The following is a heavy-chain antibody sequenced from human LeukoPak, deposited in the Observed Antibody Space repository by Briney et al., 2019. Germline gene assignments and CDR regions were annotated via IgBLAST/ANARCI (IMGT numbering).Heavy chain of an antibody. CDR2: IRGTSSAM. Sequence: PGGSLRLSCAASGFSFSGYSMNWVRQAPGKGLEWVAHIRGTSSAMNYAASVRGRFTISRDNAKNALFLEMSSLRAEDTAVYYCGRDRDWSFDYWGQGTLVTVSS. CDR1: GFSFSGYS. J-gene: IGHJ4*02. D-gene: IGHD3-9*01. CDR3: GRDRDWSFDY. V-gene: IGHV3-48*04.